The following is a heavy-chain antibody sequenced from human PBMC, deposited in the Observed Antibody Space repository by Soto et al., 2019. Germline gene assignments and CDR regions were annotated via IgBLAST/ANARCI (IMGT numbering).Heavy chain of an antibody. D-gene: IGHD2-2*01. CDR2: IKEDGSEK. V-gene: IGHV3-7*04. Sequence: EVQLVESGGGLVQPGGSLRLSCAASAFTFRNYWMSWVRQAPGKGLECVAKIKEDGSEKYYVDSVKGRFTISRDNAKNSVYLQMSSLTVEDTAMYYCARASSSTSGALDYWCQGTLVTVSS. CDR3: ARASSSTSGALDY. J-gene: IGHJ4*02. CDR1: AFTFRNYW.